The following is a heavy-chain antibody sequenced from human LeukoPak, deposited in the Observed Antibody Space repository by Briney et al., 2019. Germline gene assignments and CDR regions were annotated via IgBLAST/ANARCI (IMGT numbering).Heavy chain of an antibody. J-gene: IGHJ1*01. V-gene: IGHV3-23*01. CDR2: ISGSGGST. CDR1: GFTFSSYA. CDR3: AKALLQQQLVLYFQH. Sequence: PGGSLRLSCAASGFTFSSYAMSWVRQAPGKGLEWVSAISGSGGSTYYADSVKGRFTISRDNSKNTLYLQMNSLRAEDTAVYYCAKALLQQQLVLYFQHWGQGTLVTVSS. D-gene: IGHD6-13*01.